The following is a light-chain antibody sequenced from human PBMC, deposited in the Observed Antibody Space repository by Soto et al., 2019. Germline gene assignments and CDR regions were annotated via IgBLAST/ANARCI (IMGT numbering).Light chain of an antibody. Sequence: QSALTQPASVSGSLGQSITISCTGTSSDVGAYNFVSWYQQHPGKAPKLMIYDVNNRPSGVSNRFSGSKSANTASLTISGLQAADEADYYCSSYTSRNTLYVFGTGTKLTVL. CDR1: SSDVGAYNF. J-gene: IGLJ1*01. V-gene: IGLV2-14*01. CDR3: SSYTSRNTLYV. CDR2: DVN.